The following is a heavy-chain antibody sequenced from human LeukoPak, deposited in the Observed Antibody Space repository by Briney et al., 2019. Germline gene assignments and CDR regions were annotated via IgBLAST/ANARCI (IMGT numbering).Heavy chain of an antibody. D-gene: IGHD3-10*01. CDR1: GFTFSSYS. J-gene: IGHJ3*02. CDR2: INGRGTVI. V-gene: IGHV3-21*01. CDR3: AREGPGGFDI. Sequence: GGSLRLSCAASGFTFSSYSMNWVRLTPGKGLEWVPSINGRGTVIHYADSIKGRFTISRDNAKNSLYVQMNSLRVEDTAVYYCAREGPGGFDIWGQGTMVTVSS.